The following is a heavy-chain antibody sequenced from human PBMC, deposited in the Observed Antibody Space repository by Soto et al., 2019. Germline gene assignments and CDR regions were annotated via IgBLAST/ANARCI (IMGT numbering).Heavy chain of an antibody. V-gene: IGHV6-1*01. J-gene: IGHJ4*02. D-gene: IGHD3-22*01. Sequence: SQTLSLTCAISGDSVSSNSAAWNWIRQSPSRGLEWLGRTYYRSKWYNDYAVSVKSRITINPDTSKNQFSLQPNSVTPEDTAVYYCARDYYYDSSGYPNYFDYWGQGTLVTVSS. CDR1: GDSVSSNSAA. CDR3: ARDYYYDSSGYPNYFDY. CDR2: TYYRSKWYN.